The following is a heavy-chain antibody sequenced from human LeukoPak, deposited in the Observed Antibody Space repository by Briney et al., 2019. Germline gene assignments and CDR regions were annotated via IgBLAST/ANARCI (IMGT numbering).Heavy chain of an antibody. CDR2: ISWNGRNT. CDR3: ARVQQYDKFDY. D-gene: IGHD3-22*01. CDR1: GFTFDDYT. J-gene: IGHJ4*02. V-gene: IGHV3-20*04. Sequence: GGSLRLSCAASGFTFDDYTMHWVRQAPGKGLEWVSLISWNGRNTAYAESLKGRFTISRDNAKNSLYLQMNSLRAEDTAFYYCARVQQYDKFDYWGQGTLVTVSS.